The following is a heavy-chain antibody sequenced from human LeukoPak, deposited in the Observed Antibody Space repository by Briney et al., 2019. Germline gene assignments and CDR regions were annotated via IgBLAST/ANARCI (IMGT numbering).Heavy chain of an antibody. CDR3: ARRVSTVLGDWFDP. CDR2: IYTSGST. D-gene: IGHD5/OR15-5a*01. CDR1: GASISSGSYY. V-gene: IGHV4-61*02. Sequence: SETLSLTCTVSGASISSGSYYWSWIRQPAGKGLEWIGRIYTSGSTNYNPSLKSRVTISVDTSKNQFSLKLSSVTAADTAVYYCARRVSTVLGDWFDPWGQGTLVTVSS. J-gene: IGHJ5*02.